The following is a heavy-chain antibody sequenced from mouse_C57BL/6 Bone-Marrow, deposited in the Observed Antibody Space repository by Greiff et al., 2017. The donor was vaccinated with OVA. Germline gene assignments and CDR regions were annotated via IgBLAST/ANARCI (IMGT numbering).Heavy chain of an antibody. V-gene: IGHV1-69*01. D-gene: IGHD2-3*01. Sequence: VQLQQPGAELVMPGASVKLSCKASGYTFTSYWMHWVKQRPGQGLEWIGEIDPSDSYPNYNQKFKGKSTLTVDKSSSTAYMQLSSLTSEDSAVYYCARSFYDGYYVWYFDVWGTGTTVTVSS. J-gene: IGHJ1*03. CDR1: GYTFTSYW. CDR2: IDPSDSYP. CDR3: ARSFYDGYYVWYFDV.